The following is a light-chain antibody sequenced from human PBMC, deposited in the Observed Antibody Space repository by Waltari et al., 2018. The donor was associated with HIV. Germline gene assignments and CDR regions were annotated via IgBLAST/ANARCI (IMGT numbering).Light chain of an antibody. Sequence: DIVLTQSPGTLSLSPGGRATLSCRASQSVTNNYLAWFQHKPGQAPRLLIYGVTSRATGIPDRFSGGGSGTDFTLTISRVQPEDFAVYYCQQYDTSPPYTFGRGTKLDIK. CDR1: QSVTNNY. CDR3: QQYDTSPPYT. J-gene: IGKJ2*01. V-gene: IGKV3-20*01. CDR2: GVT.